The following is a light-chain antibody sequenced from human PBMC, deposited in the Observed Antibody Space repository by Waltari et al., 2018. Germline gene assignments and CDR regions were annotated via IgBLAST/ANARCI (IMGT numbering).Light chain of an antibody. CDR2: GAS. J-gene: IGKJ4*01. CDR1: QSISDY. CDR3: QQSYTTPPT. Sequence: DIKMTKSPSPLSAPVGDRVTITCRASQSISDYLNWYQQKPGEAPQLLIYGASSLQRGVPSRFSGSGLGTDFTLTISSLQPEDFATYYCQQSYTTPPTFGGGTKVEIK. V-gene: IGKV1-39*01.